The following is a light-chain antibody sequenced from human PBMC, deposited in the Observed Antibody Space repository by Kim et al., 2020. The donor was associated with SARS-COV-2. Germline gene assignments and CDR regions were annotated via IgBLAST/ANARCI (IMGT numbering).Light chain of an antibody. V-gene: IGLV2-23*02. CDR1: SSDVVSYNL. Sequence: QSITLSFTGTSSDVVSYNLVSWYQHHPGKAPKLMIYGVTKRPSGVSNRFSGSKSGNTASLTISGLQAEDEADYYCCTYAGSTTWVFGGGTKLTVL. J-gene: IGLJ3*02. CDR3: CTYAGSTTWV. CDR2: GVT.